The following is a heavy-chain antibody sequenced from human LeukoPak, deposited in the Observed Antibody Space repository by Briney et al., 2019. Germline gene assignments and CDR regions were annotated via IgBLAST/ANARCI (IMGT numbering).Heavy chain of an antibody. CDR2: IFPVDSDT. J-gene: IGHJ4*02. V-gene: IGHV5-51*01. D-gene: IGHD6-19*01. Sequence: GESLKISCKGSGYRFTSYWIGWVRQMPGKGLEWMGIIFPVDSDTRYSPSLQGQVTISADKAISTAYLQWSSLKASDTAMYYCARQSVADTDYWGQGTLVTVSS. CDR1: GYRFTSYW. CDR3: ARQSVADTDY.